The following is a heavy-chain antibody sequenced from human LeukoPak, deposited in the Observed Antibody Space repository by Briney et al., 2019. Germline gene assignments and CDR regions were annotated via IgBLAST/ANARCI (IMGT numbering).Heavy chain of an antibody. CDR3: ARDGIAARPGYYGLDI. CDR1: GGSFSGYY. V-gene: IGHV4-59*01. J-gene: IGHJ6*02. Sequence: SETLSLTCAVYGGSFSGYYWSWIRQPPGKGLEWIGYVYYSGSTNYNPSLKSRVTISVDTSKNQVSLKLTSVTAADTAIYYCARDGIAARPGYYGLDIWGQGTTVTVSS. CDR2: VYYSGST. D-gene: IGHD6-6*01.